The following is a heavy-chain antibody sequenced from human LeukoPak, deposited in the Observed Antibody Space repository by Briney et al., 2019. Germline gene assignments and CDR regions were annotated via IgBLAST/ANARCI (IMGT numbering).Heavy chain of an antibody. V-gene: IGHV4-59*01. CDR2: IYYSGST. CDR3: ARASPWPEYYFDY. D-gene: IGHD5-24*01. CDR1: GGSISSYY. J-gene: IGHJ4*02. Sequence: PSETLSLTCTGSGGSISSYYWSWIRQPPGKGLEWIGYIYYSGSTNYNPSLKSRVTISVDTSKNQFSLKLSSVTAADTAVYYCARASPWPEYYFDYWGQGTLVTVSS.